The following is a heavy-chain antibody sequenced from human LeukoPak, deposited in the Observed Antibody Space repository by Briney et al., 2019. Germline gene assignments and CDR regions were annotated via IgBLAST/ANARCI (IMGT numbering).Heavy chain of an antibody. Sequence: PGGSLRLSCAASGFTFSGYWMSWVRQAPGKGLEWVANIKQDGSEKYYVDSVKGRSTISRDNAKNSLYLQMNSLRAEDTAVYYCTRDSPNLIVVVPAASDAFDIWGQGTMVTVSS. CDR3: TRDSPNLIVVVPAASDAFDI. D-gene: IGHD2-2*01. CDR1: GFTFSGYW. J-gene: IGHJ3*02. V-gene: IGHV3-7*01. CDR2: IKQDGSEK.